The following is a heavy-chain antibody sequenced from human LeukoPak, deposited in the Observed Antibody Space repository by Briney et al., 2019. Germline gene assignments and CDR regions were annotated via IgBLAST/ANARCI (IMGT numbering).Heavy chain of an antibody. J-gene: IGHJ4*02. D-gene: IGHD3-22*01. V-gene: IGHV3-48*03. CDR1: GFTFSSYE. CDR3: ARGYYDSSGYYYDY. Sequence: GGSLRLSCAASGFTFSSYEMNWVRQAPGKGLEWVSYISSSGSTIYYADSVKGRFTISRDNAKNSLYLQMNSLRAEDTAVYYCARGYYDSSGYYYDYWGQGTQVTVSS. CDR2: ISSSGSTI.